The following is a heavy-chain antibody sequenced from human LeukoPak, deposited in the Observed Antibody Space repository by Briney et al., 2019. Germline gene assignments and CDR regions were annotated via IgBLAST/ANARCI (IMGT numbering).Heavy chain of an antibody. CDR3: ARERMTGDAFDI. CDR2: IYHSGST. CDR1: GYSMSSGYY. D-gene: IGHD2-8*01. J-gene: IGHJ3*02. Sequence: SETLSLTCAVSGYSMSSGYYWGWIRQPPGKGLAWIGSIYHSGSTYYNPSLKSRVTISVDTSKNQFSLKLSSVTAADTAVYYCARERMTGDAFDIWGQGTMVTVSS. V-gene: IGHV4-38-2*02.